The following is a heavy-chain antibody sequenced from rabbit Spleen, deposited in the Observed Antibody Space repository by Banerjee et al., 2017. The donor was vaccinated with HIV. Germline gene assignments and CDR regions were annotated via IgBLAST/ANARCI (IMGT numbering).Heavy chain of an antibody. D-gene: IGHD7-1*01. V-gene: IGHV1S45*01. J-gene: IGHJ4*01. CDR2: IDSSSATT. CDR3: ARSGGGSGVYPGDGETMSYFVL. CDR1: GFSFSSGYY. Sequence: QEQLVESGGGLVQPEGSLTLTCTASGFSFSSGYYMCWVRQAPGKGLEWLACIDSSSATTWYATWATGRFTISKTSSTTVTLQMTSLTAADTATYFCARSGGGSGVYPGDGETMSYFVLWGPGTLVTVS.